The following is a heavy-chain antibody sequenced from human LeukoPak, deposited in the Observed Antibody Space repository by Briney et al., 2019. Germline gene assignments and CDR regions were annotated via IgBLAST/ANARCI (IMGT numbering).Heavy chain of an antibody. Sequence: SETLSLTCTVSGGSIISSSYYWGWIRQPPGKGLEWIGSIYYSGSTYYNPSLKSRVTISVDTSKNQFSLKLSSVTAADTAVYYCARLNWTYDVDYWGQGTLVTVSS. CDR3: ARLNWTYDVDY. D-gene: IGHD1-7*01. CDR1: GGSIISSSYY. CDR2: IYYSGST. J-gene: IGHJ4*02. V-gene: IGHV4-39*01.